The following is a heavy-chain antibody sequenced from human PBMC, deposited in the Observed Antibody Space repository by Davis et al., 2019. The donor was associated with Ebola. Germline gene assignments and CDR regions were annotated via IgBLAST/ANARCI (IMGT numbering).Heavy chain of an antibody. J-gene: IGHJ3*02. Sequence: AGSVSTSVWWSWVLPPPGRGGEWIGEISYTGDINYNPSLNSRVTMSVDKSKSQFSLNLNSVTAAETAMYYCAHPNSDYYHIDVFETWGPGTLVTVSS. V-gene: IGHV4-4*02. CDR1: AGSVSTSVW. D-gene: IGHD3-22*01. CDR3: AHPNSDYYHIDVFET. CDR2: ISYTGDI.